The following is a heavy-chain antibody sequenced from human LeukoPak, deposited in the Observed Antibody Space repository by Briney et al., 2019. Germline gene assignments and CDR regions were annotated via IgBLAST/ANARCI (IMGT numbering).Heavy chain of an antibody. CDR2: IYTSGST. CDR1: GGSISGYY. CDR3: ARHGSSSWYADNWFDP. D-gene: IGHD6-13*01. Sequence: SGTLSLTCTVSGGSISGYYWSWIRQPPGKGLEWIGYIYTSGSTNYNPSLKSRVTISVDTSKNQFSLKVSSVTAADTAVYYCARHGSSSWYADNWFDPWGQGTLVTVSS. J-gene: IGHJ5*02. V-gene: IGHV4-4*09.